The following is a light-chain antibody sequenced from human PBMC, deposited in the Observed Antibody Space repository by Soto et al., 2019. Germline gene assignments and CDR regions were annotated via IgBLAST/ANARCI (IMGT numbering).Light chain of an antibody. CDR3: QQYGSPLWT. Sequence: IVLTQSPGTLSLSPGDRATLSCRASQSVIGTYLAWYQQKPGQPPRLLIYGESIRATGIPDRFSGSGSGTDFTLTISRLEPEDFAVYYCQQYGSPLWTFGQGTKVEI. CDR1: QSVIGTY. CDR2: GES. V-gene: IGKV3-20*01. J-gene: IGKJ1*01.